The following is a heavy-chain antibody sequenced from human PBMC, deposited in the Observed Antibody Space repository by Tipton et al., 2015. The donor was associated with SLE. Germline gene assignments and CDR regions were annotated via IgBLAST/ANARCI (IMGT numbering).Heavy chain of an antibody. CDR1: GCSISSPY. V-gene: IGHV4-59*11. J-gene: IGHJ3*02. CDR2: IYYIGGN. Sequence: TLSLTCTFSGCSISSPYWNWIRQPQGKGLDWIGYIYYIGGNKDNPSLKSRITISEDTSKHQFSLKLSSVTSADTAVYYCATGGYPDAFDMWGQGTMVTVSS. CDR3: ATGGYPDAFDM. D-gene: IGHD2-15*01.